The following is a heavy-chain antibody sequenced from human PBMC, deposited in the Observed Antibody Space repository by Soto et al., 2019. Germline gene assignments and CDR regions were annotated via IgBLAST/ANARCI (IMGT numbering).Heavy chain of an antibody. CDR2: IYYSGST. V-gene: IGHV4-59*01. CDR3: ARVSSGWWYFXY. Sequence: QPPGKGLEWIGYIYYSGSTNYNPSLKSRVTISVNTSKNQFSLKLTSETAADTAVYYCARVSSGWWYFXYXXXGTL. J-gene: IGHJ4*02. D-gene: IGHD6-19*01.